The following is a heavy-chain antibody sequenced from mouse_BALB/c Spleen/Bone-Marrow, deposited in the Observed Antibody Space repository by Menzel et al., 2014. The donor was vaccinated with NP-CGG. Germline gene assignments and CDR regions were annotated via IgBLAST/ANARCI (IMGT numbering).Heavy chain of an antibody. CDR1: GYSFTSYW. CDR2: IDPSDSET. V-gene: IGHV1S126*01. CDR3: ARGFGMGY. Sequence: VQLQQSGPQLVRPGASVKISCKASGYSFTSYWMHWVKQRPGQGLEWIGMIDPSDSETRLNQKFKDKATLTVDKSSSTAYMQLSSPTSEDSAVYYCARGFGMGYWGQGTSVTVSS. J-gene: IGHJ4*01.